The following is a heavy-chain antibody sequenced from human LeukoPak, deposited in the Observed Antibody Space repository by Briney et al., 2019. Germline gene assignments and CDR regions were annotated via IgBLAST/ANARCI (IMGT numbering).Heavy chain of an antibody. CDR3: ASPPSGSPRI. J-gene: IGHJ4*02. V-gene: IGHV3-30*02. Sequence: PGGSLRLSCAASGFTFSSYGMHWVRQAPGRGLEWVAFIRYDGSNKYYADSVKGRFTISRDNSKNTLYLQMNSLRAEDTAVYYCASPPSGSPRIWGQGTLVTVSS. CDR2: IRYDGSNK. CDR1: GFTFSSYG. D-gene: IGHD2-15*01.